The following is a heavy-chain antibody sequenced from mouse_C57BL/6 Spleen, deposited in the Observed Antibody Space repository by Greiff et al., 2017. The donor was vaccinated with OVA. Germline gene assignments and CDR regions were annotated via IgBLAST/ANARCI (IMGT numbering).Heavy chain of an antibody. D-gene: IGHD2-4*01. CDR1: GFTFSDYY. CDR3: ARRDYDKAWFAY. Sequence: EVQVVESGGGLVQPGGSLKLSCAASGFTFSDYYMYWVRQTPEKRLGWVAYISNGGGSTYYPDTVKGRFTISRDNAKNTLYLQMSRLKSEDTAMYYCARRDYDKAWFAYWGQGTLVTVSA. J-gene: IGHJ3*01. V-gene: IGHV5-12*01. CDR2: ISNGGGST.